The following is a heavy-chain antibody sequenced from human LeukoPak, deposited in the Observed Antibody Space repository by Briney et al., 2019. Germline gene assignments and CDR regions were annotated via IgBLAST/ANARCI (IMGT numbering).Heavy chain of an antibody. V-gene: IGHV3-9*01. CDR2: ISWNSGSI. D-gene: IGHD4-11*01. CDR3: ARDLGATVTTPDLNDAFDI. CDR1: GFTFDDYA. J-gene: IGHJ3*02. Sequence: PGRSLRLSCAASGFTFDDYAMHWVRQAPGKGLEWVSGISWNSGSIGYAESVKGRFTISRDNAKNSLYLQMNSLRAEDTAVYYCARDLGATVTTPDLNDAFDIWGQGTMVTVSS.